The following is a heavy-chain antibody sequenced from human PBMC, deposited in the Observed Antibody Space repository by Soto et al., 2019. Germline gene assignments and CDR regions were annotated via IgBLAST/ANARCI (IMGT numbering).Heavy chain of an antibody. J-gene: IGHJ4*02. V-gene: IGHV1-24*01. D-gene: IGHD3-22*01. CDR3: ATTDSSGYPEGPFDY. CDR2: FDPEDGET. CDR1: GYTLTELS. Sequence: QVQLVQSGAEVKKPGASVKVSCKVSGYTLTELSMHWVRQAPGEGLEWMGGFDPEDGETIYAQKFQGRVTMTEDTSRDTAYMVLGSLRSEDTAVYYCATTDSSGYPEGPFDYWGQGTLVTVSA.